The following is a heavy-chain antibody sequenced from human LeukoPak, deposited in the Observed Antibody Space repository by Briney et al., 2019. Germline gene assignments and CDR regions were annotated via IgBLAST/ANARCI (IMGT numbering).Heavy chain of an antibody. V-gene: IGHV3-74*01. D-gene: IGHD4-23*01. CDR1: GFTFSSYW. CDR2: VNSDGSGA. CDR3: ARGQYGGNSGSGY. Sequence: GGSPRLSCAASGFTFSSYWMHWVRQAPGKGLVWVSRVNSDGSGASYADSVKGRFTISRDNAKNTLYLQMNSLRAEDTAVYYCARGQYGGNSGSGYWGQGTLVTVSS. J-gene: IGHJ4*02.